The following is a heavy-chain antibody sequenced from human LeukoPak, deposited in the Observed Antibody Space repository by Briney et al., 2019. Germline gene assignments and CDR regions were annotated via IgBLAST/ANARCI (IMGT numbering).Heavy chain of an antibody. D-gene: IGHD1-7*01. CDR1: GGSISSGGYY. J-gene: IGHJ5*02. CDR2: IYYSGST. Sequence: PSETLSLTCTVSGGSISSGGYYWSWIRQHPGKGLEWIGYIYYSGSTYYNPSLKSRVTISVDTSKNQFSLKLSSVTAADTAVYYCAKNYEPTLPWFDPWAREPRSPSPQ. V-gene: IGHV4-31*03. CDR3: AKNYEPTLPWFDP.